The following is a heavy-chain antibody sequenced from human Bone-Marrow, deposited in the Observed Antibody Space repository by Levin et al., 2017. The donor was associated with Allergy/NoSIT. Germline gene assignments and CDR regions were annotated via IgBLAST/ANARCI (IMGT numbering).Heavy chain of an antibody. J-gene: IGHJ3*02. CDR3: ARDPDYYDRAFDI. CDR1: GYTFTDYY. V-gene: IGHV1-2*02. D-gene: IGHD3-22*01. CDR2: INPNSGGT. Sequence: ASVKVSCKASGYTFTDYYMNWVRQAPGQGLEWMGWINPNSGGTNYAQKFQGRVTMTRDTSISTAYMELSGLRSDDTDVYYCARDPDYYDRAFDIWGQGTMVTVSS.